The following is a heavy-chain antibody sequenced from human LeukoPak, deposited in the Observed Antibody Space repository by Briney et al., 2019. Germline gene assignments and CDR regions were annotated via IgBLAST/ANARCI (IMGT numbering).Heavy chain of an antibody. D-gene: IGHD3-3*01. V-gene: IGHV4-61*08. CDR2: IYYSGST. CDR1: GGSISSGGYY. J-gene: IGHJ5*02. Sequence: SETLSLTCTVSGGSISSGGYYWSWIRQHPGKGLEWIGYIYYSGSTNYNPSLKSRVTISVDTSKNQFSLKLSSVTAADTAVYYCARAFPDFWSGYYGGFDPWGQGTLVTVSS. CDR3: ARAFPDFWSGYYGGFDP.